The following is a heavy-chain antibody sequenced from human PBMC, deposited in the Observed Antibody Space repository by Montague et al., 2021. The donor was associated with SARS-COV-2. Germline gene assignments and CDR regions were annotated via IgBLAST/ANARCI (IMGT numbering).Heavy chain of an antibody. CDR3: ASSGITLTGLDAFDI. D-gene: IGHD3-9*01. V-gene: IGHV6-1*01. CDR1: GDSVSSKSVA. CDR2: TYYRSKWDS. Sequence: CAISGDSVSSKSVAWNWIRQSPSRGLEWLGRTYYRSKWDSDYAKSVKRRLVITPDTSKNQVSLQLNSVIPEDTAVYFCASSGITLTGLDAFDIWGQGTMVTVSS. J-gene: IGHJ3*02.